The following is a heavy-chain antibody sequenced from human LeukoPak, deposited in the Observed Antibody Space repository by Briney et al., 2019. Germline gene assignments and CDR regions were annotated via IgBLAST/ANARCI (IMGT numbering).Heavy chain of an antibody. D-gene: IGHD7-27*01. CDR1: GYTFTSYD. V-gene: IGHV1-8*01. CDR2: MSPNSGDT. CDR3: ARGPPNWGYDY. J-gene: IGHJ4*02. Sequence: ASVKVSCKASGYTFTSYDFNWVRQATGQRPEWMGWMSPNSGDTGYAQKFQDRVTMTRNTSISTAYMELSSLRSDDTAVYYCARGPPNWGYDYWGPGTLDTVSS.